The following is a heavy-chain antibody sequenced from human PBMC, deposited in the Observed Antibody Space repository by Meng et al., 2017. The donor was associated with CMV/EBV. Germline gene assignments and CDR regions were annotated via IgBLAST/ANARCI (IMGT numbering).Heavy chain of an antibody. Sequence: LRLSCAVSGYSISSSNWWGWIRQPPGKGLEWIGYIYYRGSIYYNPSLKSRVTMSVDTSKNQFSLKLNSVTAVDTAVYYCARSNGYGSSWYYFDYWGQGTLVTVSS. CDR3: ARSNGYGSSWYYFDY. V-gene: IGHV4-28*02. D-gene: IGHD6-13*01. CDR2: IYYRGSI. CDR1: GYSISSSNW. J-gene: IGHJ4*02.